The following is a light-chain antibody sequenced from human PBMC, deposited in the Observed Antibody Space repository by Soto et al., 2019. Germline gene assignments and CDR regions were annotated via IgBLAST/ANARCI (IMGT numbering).Light chain of an antibody. J-gene: IGKJ5*01. CDR2: GAT. CDR3: QQYDVSPIT. CDR1: QSVSSNY. Sequence: EIVLTQSPGTLSLSPGEIATLSFRASQSVSSNYLAWYQQKPGQAPRLLIYGATSRATGIPDRFSGSGSGTDFTLTITRLEPEDFAVYFCQQYDVSPITFGLGTRLEIK. V-gene: IGKV3-20*01.